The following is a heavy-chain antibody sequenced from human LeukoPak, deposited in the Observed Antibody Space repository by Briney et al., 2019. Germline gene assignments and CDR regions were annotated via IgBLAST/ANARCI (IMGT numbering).Heavy chain of an antibody. Sequence: GGSLRLSCTTSGFTFSDYYMTWIRQASGKGLEWVSYISSSGSPIDYADSVKGRFTISRDNAKNSLYLQMNSLRAEDTAVYYCARVFLIVAAGTFDYWGQGTLVTVSS. CDR2: ISSSGSPI. CDR3: ARVFLIVAAGTFDY. D-gene: IGHD6-13*01. J-gene: IGHJ4*02. CDR1: GFTFSDYY. V-gene: IGHV3-11*01.